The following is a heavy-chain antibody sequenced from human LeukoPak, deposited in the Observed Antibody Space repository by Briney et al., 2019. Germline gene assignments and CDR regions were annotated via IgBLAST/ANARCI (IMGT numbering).Heavy chain of an antibody. Sequence: SETLSLTCTVSGGSISSYYWSWIRQSSGKGLECIGYIHYTGSTNYNPSLKSRVTISVGTSKNQFSLKLKSVTAADTAVYYCARGGYYGSGNDFRFDPWGQGTLVTVSS. D-gene: IGHD3-10*01. V-gene: IGHV4-59*01. J-gene: IGHJ5*02. CDR1: GGSISSYY. CDR2: IHYTGST. CDR3: ARGGYYGSGNDFRFDP.